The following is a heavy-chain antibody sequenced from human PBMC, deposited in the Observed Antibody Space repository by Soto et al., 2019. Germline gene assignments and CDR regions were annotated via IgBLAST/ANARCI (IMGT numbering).Heavy chain of an antibody. CDR2: INSDGSST. J-gene: IGHJ4*02. CDR3: ARERGKAAAVHFDY. V-gene: IGHV3-74*01. CDR1: GFTFSSYW. D-gene: IGHD6-13*01. Sequence: EVQLVESGGGLVQPGGSLRLSCAASGFTFSSYWMHWVRQAPGKGLVWVSRINSDGSSTSYADSVKGRFTISRDNAKXTXXXXXXXXXXXXXXVYYCARERGKAAAVHFDYWGQGTLVTVSS.